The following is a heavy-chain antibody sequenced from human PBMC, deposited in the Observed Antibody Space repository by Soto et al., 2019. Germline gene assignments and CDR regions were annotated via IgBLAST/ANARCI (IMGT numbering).Heavy chain of an antibody. CDR3: ARARTLTVATFTS. J-gene: IGHJ5*02. V-gene: IGHV4-59*12. CDR1: GGSISSYY. Sequence: PSETLSLTCTVSGGSISSYYWSWIRKPPGKGLEWIGYIYYSGSTNYNPSLKSRVTISVDTSKNQFSRKLSSVTAADTVVYYGARARTLTVATFTSWGKEPLVTSPQ. CDR2: IYYSGST.